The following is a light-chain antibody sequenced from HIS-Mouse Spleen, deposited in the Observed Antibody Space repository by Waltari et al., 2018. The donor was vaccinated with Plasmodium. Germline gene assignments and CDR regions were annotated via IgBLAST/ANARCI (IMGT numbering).Light chain of an antibody. V-gene: IGKV1-16*02. Sequence: DIQMTPSPSASLGDRVTITCRPSQGISNYVAWFQQNPGQAPKSLISAASSVQSRVPSKFSGTGSGTDFTLTIRSLQPEAFATYYWQQYNSYPLTFGGGTKVEIK. J-gene: IGKJ4*01. CDR2: AAS. CDR1: QGISNY. CDR3: QQYNSYPLT.